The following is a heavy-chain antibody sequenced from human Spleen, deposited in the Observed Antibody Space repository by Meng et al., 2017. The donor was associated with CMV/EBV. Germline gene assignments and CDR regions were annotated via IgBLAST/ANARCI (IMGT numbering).Heavy chain of an antibody. Sequence: ASVKVSCKASGNIFTSYGISWVRQAPGQGLEWMGWISAYNGNTNYAQKLQGRATMTTDTSTSTVYMELRSLRSDDTAVYYCARVDNLENGMDVWGQGTTVTVSS. D-gene: IGHD5-24*01. V-gene: IGHV1-18*01. CDR1: GNIFTSYG. J-gene: IGHJ6*02. CDR2: ISAYNGNT. CDR3: ARVDNLENGMDV.